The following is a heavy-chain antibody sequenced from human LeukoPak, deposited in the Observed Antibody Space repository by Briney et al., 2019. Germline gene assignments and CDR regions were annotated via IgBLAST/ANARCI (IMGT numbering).Heavy chain of an antibody. V-gene: IGHV4-61*08. Sequence: SETLSLTCTVSGGSISSGDYYWSWIRQPPGKGLEWIGYIYYSGSTNYNPSLKSRVTISVDTSKNQFSLKLSSVTAADTAVYYCARDHAAWSYYDSSGYTRYFDYWGQGTLVTVSS. CDR2: IYYSGST. CDR1: GGSISSGDYY. CDR3: ARDHAAWSYYDSSGYTRYFDY. J-gene: IGHJ4*02. D-gene: IGHD3-22*01.